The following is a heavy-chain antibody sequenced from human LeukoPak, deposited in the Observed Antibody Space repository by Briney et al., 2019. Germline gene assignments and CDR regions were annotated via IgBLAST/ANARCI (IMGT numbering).Heavy chain of an antibody. J-gene: IGHJ4*02. CDR2: MQSTGNS. D-gene: IGHD5-18*01. Sequence: SETLSLTCTVSGGSISTHHWNWIRKSPGKGLEWIGYMQSTGNSNYNPSLKSRVTMSVDMSRNQIVLNLSSVTAADTAVYFCARDKQHSYGRYFDHWGQGTLVTVSS. CDR3: ARDKQHSYGRYFDH. V-gene: IGHV4-59*11. CDR1: GGSISTHH.